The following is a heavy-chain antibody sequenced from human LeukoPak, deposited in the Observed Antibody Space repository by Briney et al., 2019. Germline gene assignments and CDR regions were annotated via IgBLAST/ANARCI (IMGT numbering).Heavy chain of an antibody. J-gene: IGHJ4*02. CDR2: INPNSGGT. Sequence: ASVKVSCKASGYTFTGYYMHWVRQAPGQGLEWMGRINPNSGGTNYAQKFQGRVTMTRDTSISTAYMELSRLRSDDTAVYYCARALSYYGSGRYDFDYWGQGTLVTVSP. V-gene: IGHV1-2*06. CDR1: GYTFTGYY. CDR3: ARALSYYGSGRYDFDY. D-gene: IGHD3-10*01.